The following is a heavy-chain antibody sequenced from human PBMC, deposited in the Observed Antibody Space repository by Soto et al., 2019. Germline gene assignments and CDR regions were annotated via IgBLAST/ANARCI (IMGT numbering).Heavy chain of an antibody. J-gene: IGHJ4*02. Sequence: QITLKESGPTLLHPTQPLTLTCSFSGFSLSTRGVAVGWLRQPPGKALEWLTLIYWDDDKRFSPSLKSRLTITKDTSKNQVVLIMTDMDPVDTATYFCARSLGQSPPDYWGQGTLVTVSS. CDR3: ARSLGQSPPDY. D-gene: IGHD3-10*01. CDR2: IYWDDDK. V-gene: IGHV2-5*02. CDR1: GFSLSTRGVA.